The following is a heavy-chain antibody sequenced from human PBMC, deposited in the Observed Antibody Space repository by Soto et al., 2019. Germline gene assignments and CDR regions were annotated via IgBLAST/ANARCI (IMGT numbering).Heavy chain of an antibody. J-gene: IGHJ6*02. D-gene: IGHD3-9*01. V-gene: IGHV3-21*01. CDR2: ISSSSSYI. Sequence: LRLSCAASGFTFSSYSMNWVRQAPGKGLEWVSSISSSSSYIYYADSVKGRFTISRDNAKNSLYLQMNSLRAEDTAVYYCARGYYDILTGYYTNYYYGMDVWGQGTTVTVSS. CDR1: GFTFSSYS. CDR3: ARGYYDILTGYYTNYYYGMDV.